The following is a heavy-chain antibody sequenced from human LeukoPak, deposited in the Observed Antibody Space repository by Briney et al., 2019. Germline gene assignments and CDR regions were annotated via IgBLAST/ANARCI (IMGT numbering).Heavy chain of an antibody. D-gene: IGHD4-11*01. J-gene: IGHJ6*03. Sequence: PSETLSLTCTVSGGSISSGSYYGSWIRQPAGKGLEWIGRIYTSGSTNHNPSLLSRVTISVDTSKNQFSLKLSSVTAADTAVYYCARDTGGYYYYYTDVWGNGTTVTVSS. CDR3: ARDTGGYYYYYTDV. V-gene: IGHV4-61*02. CDR2: IYTSGST. CDR1: GGSISSGSYY.